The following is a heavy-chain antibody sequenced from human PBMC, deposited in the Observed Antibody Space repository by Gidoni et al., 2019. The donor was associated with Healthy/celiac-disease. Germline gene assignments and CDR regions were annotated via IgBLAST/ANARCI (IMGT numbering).Heavy chain of an antibody. CDR3: AAGLRPYDSDDY. D-gene: IGHD3-22*01. Sequence: EVQLVESGGGLVQPGGSLRLSCAASGFPFSSYAMSWVRPAPGKGLEWVSSISGSGGSTYYADSVKGRFTISRDNSKNTLYLQMNSLRAEDTAVYYCAAGLRPYDSDDYWGQGTLVTVSS. V-gene: IGHV3-23*04. J-gene: IGHJ4*02. CDR1: GFPFSSYA. CDR2: ISGSGGST.